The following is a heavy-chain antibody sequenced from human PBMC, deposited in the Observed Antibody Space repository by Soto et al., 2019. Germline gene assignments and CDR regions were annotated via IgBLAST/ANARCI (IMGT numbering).Heavy chain of an antibody. V-gene: IGHV4-59*01. J-gene: IGHJ6*03. Sequence: QVQLQESGPGLVKPSETLSLTCTVSGGSISPYYWSWIRQPPGKGLEWIGSVYYSGNTNYNPSLESRVTRSVDTSRNRFSLNLTSATAADTAVYYCARKGAAASYAHYYMDVWGRGTAVTVSS. CDR1: GGSISPYY. CDR3: ARKGAAASYAHYYMDV. D-gene: IGHD6-13*01. CDR2: VYYSGNT.